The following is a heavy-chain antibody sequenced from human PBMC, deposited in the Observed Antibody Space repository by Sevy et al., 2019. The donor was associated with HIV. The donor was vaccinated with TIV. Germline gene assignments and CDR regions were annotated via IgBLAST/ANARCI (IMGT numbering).Heavy chain of an antibody. CDR3: ARAYRSTWDPYYYFDC. D-gene: IGHD6-13*01. J-gene: IGHJ4*02. CDR1: GFTFSSYW. V-gene: IGHV3-7*04. CDR2: IKQDGREK. Sequence: GGSLSLSCAASGFTFSSYWMSWVRQAPGKGLEWVANIKQDGREKYYVDSVRGRFTISRDNAKNSLYLQMNSLRAEDTAVYYCARAYRSTWDPYYYFDCWGQGTLVTVSS.